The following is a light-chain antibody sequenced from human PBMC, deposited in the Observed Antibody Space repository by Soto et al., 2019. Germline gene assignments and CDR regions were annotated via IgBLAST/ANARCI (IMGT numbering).Light chain of an antibody. J-gene: IGLJ1*01. CDR2: DVD. CDR3: SSYAGSNTFV. V-gene: IGLV2-8*01. Sequence: QSVLTQPPSASGSPGQSVTISCSGTSSDVGGYDSVSWYQHHPGKVPKLIIFDVDKWPSGVPDRFSGFKSGNTASLTVSGLRAEDEADYYCSSYAGSNTFVFGTGTQLTVL. CDR1: SSDVGGYDS.